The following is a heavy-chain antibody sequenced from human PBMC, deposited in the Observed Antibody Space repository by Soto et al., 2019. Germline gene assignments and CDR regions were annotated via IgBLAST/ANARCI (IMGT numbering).Heavy chain of an antibody. J-gene: IGHJ4*02. CDR3: ARDGAAAMVSRSEEFDY. V-gene: IGHV3-30-3*01. CDR2: ISYDGSNK. D-gene: IGHD5-18*01. Sequence: PGGSLRLSCAASGFTFSSYAMHWVRQAPGKGLEWVAVISYDGSNKYYADSVKGRFTISRDNSKNTLYLQMNSLRAEDTAVFFCARDGAAAMVSRSEEFDYWGQGTLVTVSS. CDR1: GFTFSSYA.